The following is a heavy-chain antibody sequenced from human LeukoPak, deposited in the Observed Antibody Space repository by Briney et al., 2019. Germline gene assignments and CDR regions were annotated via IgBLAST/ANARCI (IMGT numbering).Heavy chain of an antibody. D-gene: IGHD1-14*01. V-gene: IGHV4-34*01. CDR1: GGSFSGYY. CDR3: ARDRTGRGYGY. CDR2: INHSGST. J-gene: IGHJ4*02. Sequence: PSETLSLTCAVYGGSFSGYYWSWIRQPPGKGLEWIGEINHSGSTNYNPSLKSRVTISVDTSKNQFSLKLSSVTAADTAVYYCARDRTGRGYGYWGQGTLVTVSS.